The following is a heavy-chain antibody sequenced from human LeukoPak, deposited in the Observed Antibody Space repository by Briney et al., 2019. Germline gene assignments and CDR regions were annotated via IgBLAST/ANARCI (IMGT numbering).Heavy chain of an antibody. CDR1: GYTFTSYD. V-gene: IGHV1-8*01. CDR2: MNPNSGTT. D-gene: IGHD3-22*01. Sequence: ASVKVSCKASGYTFTSYDVNWVRQATGQGLEWLGWMNPNSGTTGYAQKFQGRVTVTEDTSTDTAYMELSSLRSEDTAVYYCATVSGYYYDSSGYYLNWFDPWGQGTLVTVSS. J-gene: IGHJ5*02. CDR3: ATVSGYYYDSSGYYLNWFDP.